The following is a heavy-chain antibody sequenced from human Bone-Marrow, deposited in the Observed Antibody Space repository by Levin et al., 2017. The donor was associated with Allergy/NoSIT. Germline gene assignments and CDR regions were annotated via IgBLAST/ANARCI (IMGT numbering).Heavy chain of an antibody. Sequence: GESLKISCKTSGFTFTSYGITWVRQAPGQGLEWMGYINTYNGRANYAQRFQGRVTMTTDTPTTTAYLQLRRLTSDDTATYFCAGARSSSWSTLFDPWGQGTLVIVS. CDR1: GFTFTSYG. CDR3: AGARSSSWSTLFDP. CDR2: INTYNGRA. D-gene: IGHD6-13*01. V-gene: IGHV1-18*01. J-gene: IGHJ5*02.